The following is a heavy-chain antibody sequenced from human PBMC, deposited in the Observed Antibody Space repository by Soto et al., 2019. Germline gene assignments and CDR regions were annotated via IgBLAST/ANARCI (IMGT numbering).Heavy chain of an antibody. CDR1: GFTFSSYA. CDR3: ARVALERGMDV. V-gene: IGHV3-30-3*01. J-gene: IGHJ6*02. D-gene: IGHD1-1*01. CDR2: ISYDGSNK. Sequence: GGSLRLSCAASGFTFSSYAMHWVRQAPGKGLEWVAVISYDGSNKYYADSVKGRFTISRDNSKNTLYLQMNSLRAEDTAVYYCARVALERGMDVWGQGTTVTVSS.